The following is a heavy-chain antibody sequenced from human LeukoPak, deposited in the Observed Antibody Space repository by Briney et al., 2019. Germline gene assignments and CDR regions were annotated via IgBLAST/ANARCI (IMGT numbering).Heavy chain of an antibody. D-gene: IGHD1-26*01. CDR1: RFTFSSYA. Sequence: YHGGSLRLSCAASRFTFSSYAMHWVRQAPGRGLEYVSAIRSNGGSTYYANSVKGRFTISRDNSKNTLYLEMGSLRAEDMAVYYCARGQSRWELLNPPDYWGQGTLVTVSS. J-gene: IGHJ4*02. V-gene: IGHV3-64*01. CDR2: IRSNGGST. CDR3: ARGQSRWELLNPPDY.